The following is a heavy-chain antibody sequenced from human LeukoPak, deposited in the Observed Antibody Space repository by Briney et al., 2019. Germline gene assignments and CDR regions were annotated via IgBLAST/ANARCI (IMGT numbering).Heavy chain of an antibody. CDR2: IYYSGST. D-gene: IGHD6-13*01. CDR1: GGSISSYY. CDR3: ARRQISSWFVYFDY. V-gene: IGHV4-59*08. Sequence: SETLSLTCTVSGGSISSYYWSWIRQPPGKGLEWIGYIYYSGSTNYNPSLKSRVTISVDTSKNQFSLKLSSVTAADTAVYYCARRQISSWFVYFDYWGREPWSPSPQ. J-gene: IGHJ4*02.